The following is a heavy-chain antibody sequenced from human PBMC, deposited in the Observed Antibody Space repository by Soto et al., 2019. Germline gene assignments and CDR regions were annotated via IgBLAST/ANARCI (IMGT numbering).Heavy chain of an antibody. CDR1: GFTFSRYG. V-gene: IGHV3-30*18. CDR3: AKDRVSGSGSLHYSMDV. Sequence: QVQLVESGGGVVQPGRSLRLSCAPSGFTFSRYGMHWVRQAPGKGLEWVAVISFDAINKYYADSVKGRFTISRDDPKNTVYLQMNSLRGEDTAVYYCAKDRVSGSGSLHYSMDVWGQGTTVTVSS. J-gene: IGHJ6*02. D-gene: IGHD3-10*01. CDR2: ISFDAINK.